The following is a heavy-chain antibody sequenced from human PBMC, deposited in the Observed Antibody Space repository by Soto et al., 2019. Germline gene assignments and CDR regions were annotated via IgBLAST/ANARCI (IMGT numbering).Heavy chain of an antibody. D-gene: IGHD2-15*01. J-gene: IGHJ4*02. CDR3: SRDVVVGAKALNY. CDR1: GFTLSKDW. Sequence: PGGSLKLSCAALGFTLSKDWMTWVRQAPGKGLEWVANIKEDGSEKHYVDSVKGRFTISRDNAKNSLYLQMNSLRVEDTAVYFCSRDVVVGAKALNYWGQGALVTAPQ. CDR2: IKEDGSEK. V-gene: IGHV3-7*01.